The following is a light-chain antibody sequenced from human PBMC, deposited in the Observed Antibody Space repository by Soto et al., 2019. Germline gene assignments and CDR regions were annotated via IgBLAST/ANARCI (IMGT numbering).Light chain of an antibody. CDR3: SSHTSNYTLVK. J-gene: IGLJ2*01. CDR2: EVS. Sequence: QSALAQPASVSGSPGQSITLSCTGTSSDVGGYNYVSWYQQHPGKAPKLMIFEVSNRPSGVSNRFSGSKSGNTASLTISGLQAEDEADYYCSSHTSNYTLVKFGGGTKLTVL. V-gene: IGLV2-14*01. CDR1: SSDVGGYNY.